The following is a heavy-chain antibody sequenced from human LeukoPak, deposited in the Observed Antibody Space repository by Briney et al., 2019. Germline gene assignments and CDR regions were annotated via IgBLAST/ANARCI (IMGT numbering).Heavy chain of an antibody. D-gene: IGHD1-26*01. J-gene: IGHJ5*02. CDR1: GGSINYYY. CDR2: IYYRGST. V-gene: IGHV4-59*08. Sequence: SETLSLTCTASGGSINYYYWSWIRQPPGKGLEWIGYIYYRGSTNYNPSLKSRVTISVDTSKNQFSLKLSSVTAADTAVYYCARASIVGATTGWFDPWGQGTLVTVSS. CDR3: ARASIVGATTGWFDP.